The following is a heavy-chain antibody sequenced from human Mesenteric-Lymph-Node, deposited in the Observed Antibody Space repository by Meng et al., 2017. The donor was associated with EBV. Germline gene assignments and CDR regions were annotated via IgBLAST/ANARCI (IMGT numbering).Heavy chain of an antibody. Sequence: QGQLQESGPGLVKPSGTLSLTCAVSGGSISSGDWWSWVRQSPGKGLEWIGEIYHSGTTNYNPSLKSRVTMSVDKSKNQFSLKLNSVTAADTAVYYCAREREDYYYGLDVWGEGTTVTVSS. CDR3: AREREDYYYGLDV. CDR2: IYHSGTT. J-gene: IGHJ6*04. D-gene: IGHD5-24*01. V-gene: IGHV4-4*02. CDR1: GGSISSGDW.